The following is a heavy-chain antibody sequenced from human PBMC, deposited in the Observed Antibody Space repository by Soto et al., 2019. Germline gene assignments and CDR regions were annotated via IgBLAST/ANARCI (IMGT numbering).Heavy chain of an antibody. CDR1: GFFFTDYS. Sequence: QVQLAESGGGLVKSGGSLTLSCSTSGFFFTDYSMSWIRQAPGKGLEWVSYISPSGDVTHYADSVKGRFTISRDNTKNSLFLQMSSLRDDDTAVYYCARQLERRVGAASHWGQGTRVSVSS. J-gene: IGHJ4*02. V-gene: IGHV3-11*01. D-gene: IGHD1-26*01. CDR3: ARQLERRVGAASH. CDR2: ISPSGDVT.